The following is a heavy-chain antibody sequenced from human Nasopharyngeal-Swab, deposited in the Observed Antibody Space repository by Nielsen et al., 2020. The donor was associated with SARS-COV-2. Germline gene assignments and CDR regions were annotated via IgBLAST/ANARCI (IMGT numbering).Heavy chain of an antibody. J-gene: IGHJ4*02. V-gene: IGHV1-46*01. Sequence: ASLKVSCNASGYTFTSYYMHWVRQAPGQGLEWMGIINPSGGSTSYAQKFQGRVTMTRDTSTSTVYMELSSLRSEDTAVYYCAREPRYYDYVWGSYRYGYFDYWGQGTLVTVSS. D-gene: IGHD3-16*02. CDR3: AREPRYYDYVWGSYRYGYFDY. CDR2: INPSGGST. CDR1: GYTFTSYY.